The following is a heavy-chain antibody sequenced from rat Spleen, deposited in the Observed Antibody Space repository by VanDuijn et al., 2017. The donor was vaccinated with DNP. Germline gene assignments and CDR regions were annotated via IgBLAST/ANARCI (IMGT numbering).Heavy chain of an antibody. CDR1: GFTFSFYG. CDR3: ARGTIAAMDA. D-gene: IGHD1-2*01. V-gene: IGHV5S13*01. Sequence: EVQLVESGGGLVQPGRSLKLSCAASGFTFSFYGMAWVRQAPTKSLEWVASLSFDGDTSYYRDSVKGRFTISRDDAQDTLYLQMNSLRSEDTATYYCARGTIAAMDAWGQGTSVTVSS. J-gene: IGHJ4*01. CDR2: LSFDGDTS.